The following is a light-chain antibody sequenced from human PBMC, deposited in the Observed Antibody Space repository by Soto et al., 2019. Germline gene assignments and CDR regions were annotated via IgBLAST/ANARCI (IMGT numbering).Light chain of an antibody. CDR2: KAS. J-gene: IGKJ1*01. Sequence: DIPMTQSPSTLSGSVGDRVTITCRASQTISSWLAWYQQNPGKAPKLLIYKASTLKSGVPSRFSGSGSGTEFTLTISSLQPDDFATYYCQQYNSYPRTFGQGTKVDI. CDR1: QTISSW. CDR3: QQYNSYPRT. V-gene: IGKV1-5*03.